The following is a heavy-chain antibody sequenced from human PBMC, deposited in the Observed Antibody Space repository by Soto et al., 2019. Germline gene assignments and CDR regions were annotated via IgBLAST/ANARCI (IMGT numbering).Heavy chain of an antibody. Sequence: EVHLLESGGGLVQPGGSLRLSCAATGFTFSSFAMTWVRQAPGKGLEWVSTISGSGTNTYYADSVKGRFTFSRDNSKNTLFPQMRSLRAEDTAMYYCARTLPFAFDVLTGYEYYFDSWGQGTLLTVSS. D-gene: IGHD3-9*01. V-gene: IGHV3-23*01. J-gene: IGHJ4*02. CDR2: ISGSGTNT. CDR1: GFTFSSFA. CDR3: ARTLPFAFDVLTGYEYYFDS.